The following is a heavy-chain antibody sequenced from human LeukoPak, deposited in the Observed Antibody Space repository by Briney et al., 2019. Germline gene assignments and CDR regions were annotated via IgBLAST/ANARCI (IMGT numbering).Heavy chain of an antibody. CDR3: ARVGTAMVLDY. Sequence: QSGGSLRLSCAASGFTVSSNYMSWVRQAPGKGLEWVSVIYSGGSTYYADSVKGRFTISRDNSKNTLYLQMNSLRAEDTAVYYCARVGTAMVLDYWGQGTLVNVSS. J-gene: IGHJ4*02. D-gene: IGHD5-18*01. CDR1: GFTVSSNY. V-gene: IGHV3-53*01. CDR2: IYSGGST.